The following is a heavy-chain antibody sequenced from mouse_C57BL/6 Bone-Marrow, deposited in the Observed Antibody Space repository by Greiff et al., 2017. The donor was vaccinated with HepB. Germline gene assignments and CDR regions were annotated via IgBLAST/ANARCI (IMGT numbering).Heavy chain of an antibody. Sequence: QVQLQQSGAELVKPGASVKLSCKASGYTFTSYWMHWVKQRPGQGLEWIGMIHPNSGSTNYNEKFKSKATLTVDKSSSTAYMQLSSLTSEDSAVYYCAKVIYYDYDWFAYWGQGTLVTVSA. V-gene: IGHV1-64*01. CDR2: IHPNSGST. CDR1: GYTFTSYW. J-gene: IGHJ3*01. CDR3: AKVIYYDYDWFAY. D-gene: IGHD2-4*01.